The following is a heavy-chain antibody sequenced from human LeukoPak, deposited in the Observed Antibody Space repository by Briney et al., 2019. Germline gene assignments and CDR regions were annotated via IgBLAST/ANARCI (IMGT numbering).Heavy chain of an antibody. D-gene: IGHD3-10*01. CDR2: INWNGSGA. CDR3: ARSGIKMVRGVIIKSPYHMDV. CDR1: GFTFDDYG. Sequence: GGSLRLSCAASGFTFDDYGMSWVRQVPGKGLEWVSGINWNGSGAGYADSVKGRFTISRDNAKNSLSLQMNSLRAEDTAVYYCARSGIKMVRGVIIKSPYHMDVWGKGTTVTVSS. V-gene: IGHV3-20*04. J-gene: IGHJ6*03.